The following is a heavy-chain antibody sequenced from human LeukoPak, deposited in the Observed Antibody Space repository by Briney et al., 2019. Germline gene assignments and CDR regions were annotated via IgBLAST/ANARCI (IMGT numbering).Heavy chain of an antibody. Sequence: PGGSLRLSCAASGFTFSSHAMSWVRQAPGKGLEWVSAISGSGGSTYYADSVKGRFTISRDKSKNTLYLQMNSLRAEDTAVYYCAKSPDVAGTGRFDYWGQGTLVTVSS. CDR1: GFTFSSHA. D-gene: IGHD6-19*01. J-gene: IGHJ4*02. V-gene: IGHV3-23*01. CDR3: AKSPDVAGTGRFDY. CDR2: ISGSGGST.